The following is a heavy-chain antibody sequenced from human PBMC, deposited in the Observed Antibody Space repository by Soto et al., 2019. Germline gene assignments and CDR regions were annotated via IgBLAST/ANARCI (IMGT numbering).Heavy chain of an antibody. J-gene: IGHJ4*02. V-gene: IGHV4-34*01. CDR2: INHSGST. D-gene: IGHD3-10*01. Sequence: SETLSLTCAVYGGSFSGYYWSWIRQPPGKGLEWIGEINHSGSTNYNPSLKSRVTISVDTSKNQFSLKLNSVTAADTAVYYCARVRYYGSGSYSQNDYRGQGTLVTVSS. CDR3: ARVRYYGSGSYSQNDY. CDR1: GGSFSGYY.